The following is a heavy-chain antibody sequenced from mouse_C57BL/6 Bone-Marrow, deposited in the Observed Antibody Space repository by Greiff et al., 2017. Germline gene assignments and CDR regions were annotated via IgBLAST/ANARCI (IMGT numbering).Heavy chain of an antibody. CDR3: ARRCYGRAMDY. CDR1: GFTFSDYY. D-gene: IGHD1-1*01. Sequence: EVHLVESGGGLVQPGGSLKLSCAASGFTFSDYYMYWVRQTPEKRLEWVAYISNGGGSTYYPDTVKGRFTISRDNAKNTLYLQMSRLKSEDTAMYYCARRCYGRAMDYWGQGTSVTVSS. V-gene: IGHV5-12*01. J-gene: IGHJ4*01. CDR2: ISNGGGST.